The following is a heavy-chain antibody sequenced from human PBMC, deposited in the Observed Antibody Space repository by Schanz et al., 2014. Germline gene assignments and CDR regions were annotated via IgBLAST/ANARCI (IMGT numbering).Heavy chain of an antibody. Sequence: QVQLVQSGAEVKKPGASVRVSCKASGYTFTTYAMSWVRQAPGQGLEWVGWISVYTGNTKYGQKLQGRVTMTTDTSTSTAYMELRSLRSDDTAVYYCARDRGHGDLPGDIWGQGTMVTVSS. D-gene: IGHD4-17*01. CDR3: ARDRGHGDLPGDI. CDR2: ISVYTGNT. V-gene: IGHV1-18*01. J-gene: IGHJ3*02. CDR1: GYTFTTYA.